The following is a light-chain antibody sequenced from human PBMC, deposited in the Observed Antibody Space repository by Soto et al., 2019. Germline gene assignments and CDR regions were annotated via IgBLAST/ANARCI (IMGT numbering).Light chain of an antibody. CDR2: DVS. J-gene: IGLJ2*01. CDR1: SSDVGGYNY. CDR3: SSYTSITTVV. V-gene: IGLV2-14*01. Sequence: QAVVTQPASVSGSPGQSITISCTGASSDVGGYNYVSWYRQHPGKAPKLMIYDVSNRPSGVSDRFSGSKSGNTASLTISGLQAEDEADYYCSSYTSITTVVFGGGTKLTVL.